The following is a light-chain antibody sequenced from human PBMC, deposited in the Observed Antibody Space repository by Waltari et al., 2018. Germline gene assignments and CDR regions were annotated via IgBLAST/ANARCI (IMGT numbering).Light chain of an antibody. CDR2: AAS. V-gene: IGKV1-39*01. CDR1: QSISSY. CDR3: QHRINWPT. Sequence: DIQMTQSPSSLSASVGDRVTITCRASQSISSYLNWYQQKPGKAPKLLIYAASSLQNGVPSRFSGSGSGSDFTLTISGLEPEDFAVYYCQHRINWPTFGQGTKVEIE. J-gene: IGKJ1*01.